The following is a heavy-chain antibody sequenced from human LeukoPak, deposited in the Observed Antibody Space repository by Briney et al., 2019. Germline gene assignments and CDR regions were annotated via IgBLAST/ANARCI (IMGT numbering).Heavy chain of an antibody. CDR1: GFTLSTYW. Sequence: PGGALRVSCEAPGFTLSTYWTAWVRPAPRKGLGWVANIKGDESARHQADSVKGRFTISRDNAKKSVYLQMSSLRGEDTAVYYCARDVGGSLDYWGQGTLVTVSS. V-gene: IGHV3-7*01. J-gene: IGHJ4*02. D-gene: IGHD1-26*01. CDR3: ARDVGGSLDY. CDR2: IKGDESAR.